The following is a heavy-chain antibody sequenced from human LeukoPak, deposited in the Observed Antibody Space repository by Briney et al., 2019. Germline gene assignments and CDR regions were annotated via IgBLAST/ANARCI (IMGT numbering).Heavy chain of an antibody. CDR2: ISSSSSYI. CDR3: ARVGTAMVIYYYYYGMDV. V-gene: IGHV3-21*01. J-gene: IGHJ6*02. CDR1: GFTFSSYS. D-gene: IGHD5-18*01. Sequence: GGSPRLSCAASGFTFSSYSMNWVRQAPGKGLEWVSSISSSSSYIYYADSVKGRFTISRDNSKNTLYLQMNSLRAEDTAVYYCARVGTAMVIYYYYYGMDVWGQGTTVTVSS.